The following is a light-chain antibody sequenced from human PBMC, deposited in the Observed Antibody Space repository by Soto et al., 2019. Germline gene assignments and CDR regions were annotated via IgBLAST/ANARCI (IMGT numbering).Light chain of an antibody. J-gene: IGLJ1*01. CDR3: HSFDLTPHNYV. CDR1: TSNIGAPYD. CDR2: GDN. Sequence: QSVLTQPPSVPGAPGQRVSISCTGSTSNIGAPYDVHWYQHLPGTAPKLLIYGDNNRPSGVPDRFYGSKSGTSASLGIIRLQAEDEADYYCHSFDLTPHNYVFGTCTNVTLL. V-gene: IGLV1-40*01.